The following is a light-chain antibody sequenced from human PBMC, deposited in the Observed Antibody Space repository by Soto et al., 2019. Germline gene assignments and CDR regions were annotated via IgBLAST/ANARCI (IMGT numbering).Light chain of an antibody. CDR2: GAS. CDR3: QQYGSSPIT. CDR1: QNIGNK. J-gene: IGKJ5*01. Sequence: VMTQSPVTLSVSPWEIATLSCRASQNIGNKVGWYQQKPGQAPRLLIYGASTRATGIPDRFSGSGSGADFTLTISRLEPEDFALYYCQQYGSSPITFGQGTRLETK. V-gene: IGKV3-20*01.